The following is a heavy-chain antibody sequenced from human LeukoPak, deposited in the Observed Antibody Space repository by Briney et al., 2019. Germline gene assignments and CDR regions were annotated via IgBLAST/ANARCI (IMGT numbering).Heavy chain of an antibody. D-gene: IGHD3-22*01. CDR2: INPNSGGT. V-gene: IGHV1-2*02. CDR1: GYTFTSYA. J-gene: IGHJ4*02. Sequence: ASVKVSCKASGYTFTSYAMNWVRQAPGQGLEWVGWINPNSGGTNYAQKFQGRVTMTRDTSISTAYMELTRLRSDDTAVYYCARDRPIVVVTTFDYWGQGTLVTVSS. CDR3: ARDRPIVVVTTFDY.